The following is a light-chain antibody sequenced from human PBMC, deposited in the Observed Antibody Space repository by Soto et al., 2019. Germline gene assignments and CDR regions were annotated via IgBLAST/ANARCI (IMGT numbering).Light chain of an antibody. Sequence: EIVLTQSPGTRSLSLGDRATLSCRASQRVSSSFLAWYQQKPAQAPRLLIYGASSRATGILDRFSGSGSGTEFTHTISRLEPEDFAVYYCQQYGSSPQTFGQGTKVEIK. CDR1: QRVSSSF. CDR2: GAS. V-gene: IGKV3-20*01. CDR3: QQYGSSPQT. J-gene: IGKJ1*01.